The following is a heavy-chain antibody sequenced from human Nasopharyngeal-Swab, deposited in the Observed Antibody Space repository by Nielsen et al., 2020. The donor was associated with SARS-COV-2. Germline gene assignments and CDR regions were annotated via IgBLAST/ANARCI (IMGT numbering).Heavy chain of an antibody. Sequence: GGSLRLSCAASGFNFNSYRMNWVRQAQGKGLEWVSNISSSSSRIYYADSGKGRFTISRDNAKNSLYLQINSLRAEATAVYYCVREGESSDFWSGYDRFDYWGQGTLVTVSS. CDR1: GFNFNSYR. V-gene: IGHV3-48*01. J-gene: IGHJ4*02. CDR3: VREGESSDFWSGYDRFDY. D-gene: IGHD3-3*01. CDR2: ISSSSSRI.